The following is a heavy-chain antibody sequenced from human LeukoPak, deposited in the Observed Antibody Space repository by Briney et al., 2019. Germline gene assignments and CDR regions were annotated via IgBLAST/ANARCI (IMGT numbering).Heavy chain of an antibody. Sequence: GGSLRLSCAASGVTFSSHAMHWVRQAPGKGLEWVAVTSYDGSNKYYADSVRGRFTISRDNSKNTLYLQMDSLRPEDTAVYYCARMVPYYYDSSGLDYWGQGILVTVSS. CDR1: GVTFSSHA. D-gene: IGHD3-22*01. CDR2: TSYDGSNK. CDR3: ARMVPYYYDSSGLDY. V-gene: IGHV3-30*04. J-gene: IGHJ4*02.